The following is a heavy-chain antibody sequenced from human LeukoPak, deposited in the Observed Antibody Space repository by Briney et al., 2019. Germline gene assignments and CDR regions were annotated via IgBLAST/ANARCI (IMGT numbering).Heavy chain of an antibody. J-gene: IGHJ4*02. CDR1: GYAFTYYY. D-gene: IGHD1-26*01. CDR2: INPSGGST. Sequence: ASVKVSCKASGYAFTYYYIHWVRQAPGQGLEWMGIINPSGGSTRYAQKFQGRVIMTRDTSTSTVYMDLSSLRSDDTAVYYCARADGGSYLFAYWGQGPLVTVSS. V-gene: IGHV1-46*01. CDR3: ARADGGSYLFAY.